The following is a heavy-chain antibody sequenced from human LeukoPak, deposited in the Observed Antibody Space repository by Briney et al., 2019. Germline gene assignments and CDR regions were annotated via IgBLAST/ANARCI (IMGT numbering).Heavy chain of an antibody. V-gene: IGHV3-20*04. CDR1: GFTFDDYG. J-gene: IGHJ6*03. D-gene: IGHD5-18*01. CDR2: INWNGGST. Sequence: GGSLRLSCAASGFTFDDYGMSWVRQAPGKGREWVSGINWNGGSTGYADSVKGRFTISRDNAKNSLYLQMNSLRAEDTALYYCARTMIQLWFGSYYYYMDVWGKGTTVTVSS. CDR3: ARTMIQLWFGSYYYYMDV.